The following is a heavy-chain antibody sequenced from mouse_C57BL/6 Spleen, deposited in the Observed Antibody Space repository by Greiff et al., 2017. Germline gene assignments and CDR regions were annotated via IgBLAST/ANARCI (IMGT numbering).Heavy chain of an antibody. CDR3: ARRGYSKYFDV. V-gene: IGHV1-69*01. CDR1: GYTFTSYW. CDR2: IDPSDSYT. D-gene: IGHD2-5*01. Sequence: QVHVKQPGAELVMPGASVKLSCKASGYTFTSYWMHWVKQRPGQGLEWIGEIDPSDSYTNYNQKFKGKSTLTVDKSSSTAYMQLSSLTSEDSAVYYCARRGYSKYFDVWGTGTTVTVSS. J-gene: IGHJ1*03.